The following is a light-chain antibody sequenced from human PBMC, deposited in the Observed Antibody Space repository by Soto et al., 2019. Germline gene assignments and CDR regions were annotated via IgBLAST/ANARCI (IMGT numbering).Light chain of an antibody. V-gene: IGKV3-11*01. CDR1: QSVSSF. CDR3: QQRSNWLA. CDR2: DAS. Sequence: TQSPSTLSASVGDRATLSCTTSQSVSSFLAWYQQKPGQAPRLLIYDASNRATGIPARFSGSGSGTDFTLTISSLEPEDSAIYYCQQRSNWLAIGGGTKVDIK. J-gene: IGKJ4*01.